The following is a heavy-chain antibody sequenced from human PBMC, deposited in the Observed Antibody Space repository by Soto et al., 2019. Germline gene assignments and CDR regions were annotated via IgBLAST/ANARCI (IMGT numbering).Heavy chain of an antibody. Sequence: GSLSLSFAASGFTFSNAWMLWVRQAPGKGLEWVGRIKSKTDGGTTDYAAPVKGRFTISRDDSKNTLYLQMNSLKTEDTAVYSCIKGSHSGSGWTPYFDYWGQGTLVTVSS. V-gene: IGHV3-15*01. J-gene: IGHJ4*02. CDR3: IKGSHSGSGWTPYFDY. CDR1: GFTFSNAW. D-gene: IGHD6-19*01. CDR2: IKSKTDGGTT.